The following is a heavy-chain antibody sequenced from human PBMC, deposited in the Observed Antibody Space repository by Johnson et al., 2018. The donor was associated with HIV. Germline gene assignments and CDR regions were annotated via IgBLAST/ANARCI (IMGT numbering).Heavy chain of an antibody. J-gene: IGHJ3*01. CDR2: ISYDGSNK. Sequence: QVQVLESGGGVVQPGRSLRLSCAASGFTFSSYAMHWVRQAPGKGLEWVAVISYDGSNKYYADSVKGRFTISRDNSKNTLYLQMNSLRAEDTAVYYCAKSSPPGLAPLGGWGQGTMVTVSS. CDR1: GFTFSSYA. V-gene: IGHV3-30-3*02. D-gene: IGHD6-19*01. CDR3: AKSSPPGLAPLGG.